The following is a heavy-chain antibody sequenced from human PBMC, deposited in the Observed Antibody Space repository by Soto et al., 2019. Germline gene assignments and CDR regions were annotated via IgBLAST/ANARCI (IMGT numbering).Heavy chain of an antibody. CDR1: GGSISSDNW. V-gene: IGHV4-4*02. D-gene: IGHD3-3*01. J-gene: IGHJ4*02. Sequence: QVQLQESGPGLVNPSGTLSLTCAVSGGSISSDNWWSWVRQPPGKGLEWIGEIYHSGGTHYPPSLKSRATISVDKSKNLISLELSSVTAADTAVYFCARHGGFSFDSWGQGTLVTVSS. CDR3: ARHGGFSFDS. CDR2: IYHSGGT.